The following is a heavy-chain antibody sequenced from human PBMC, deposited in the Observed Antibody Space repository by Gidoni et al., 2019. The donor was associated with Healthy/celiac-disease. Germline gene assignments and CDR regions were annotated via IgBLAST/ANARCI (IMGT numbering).Heavy chain of an antibody. CDR3: ARNDDYSNYGAIDY. Sequence: QVQLVQSGAEVKKPGASVKVSCTASGYTFTSYGISWVRQAPGQGLEWMGWINAYNGNTNYAQELQGRVTMTTDTSTSTAYMELRSLRSDDTAVYYCARNDDYSNYGAIDYWGQGTLVTISS. V-gene: IGHV1-18*04. J-gene: IGHJ4*02. CDR2: INAYNGNT. D-gene: IGHD4-4*01. CDR1: GYTFTSYG.